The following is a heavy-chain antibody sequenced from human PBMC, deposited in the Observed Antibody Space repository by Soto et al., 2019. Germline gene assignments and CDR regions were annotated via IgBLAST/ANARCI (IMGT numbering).Heavy chain of an antibody. Sequence: HPGGSLRLSCAASGFTFSSYAMSWVRQAPGKGLEWVSAISGSGDSTYYADSVKGRFTISRDNSKNTLYLQMNSLRAEDTAVYYCAKESNDLFWNYYGMDVWGHGTTVTVSS. J-gene: IGHJ6*02. V-gene: IGHV3-23*01. CDR1: GFTFSSYA. D-gene: IGHD3-3*01. CDR3: AKESNDLFWNYYGMDV. CDR2: ISGSGDST.